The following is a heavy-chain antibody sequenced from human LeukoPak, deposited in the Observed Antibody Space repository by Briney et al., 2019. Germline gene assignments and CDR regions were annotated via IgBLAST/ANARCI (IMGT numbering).Heavy chain of an antibody. CDR2: ISSSGSTI. D-gene: IGHD5-18*01. V-gene: IGHV3-48*03. Sequence: PGGSLRLSCAASGFTFSSYEMNWVRQAPGKGLEWVSYISSSGSTIYYADSVKGRFTISRDNAKNSLYLQMNSLRAEDTAVYYCARENDRGYSYGTSFGYWGQGTLVTVSS. CDR1: GFTFSSYE. CDR3: ARENDRGYSYGTSFGY. J-gene: IGHJ4*02.